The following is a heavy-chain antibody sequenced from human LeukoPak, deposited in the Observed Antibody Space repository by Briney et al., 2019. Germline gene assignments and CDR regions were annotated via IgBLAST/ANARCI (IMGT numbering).Heavy chain of an antibody. CDR1: GFNFGTYS. D-gene: IGHD3-22*01. J-gene: IGHJ3*02. Sequence: PGGSLRLSCAASGFNFGTYSMNWVRQAPGKGLEWVSYISSSGSTMYYADSVKGRFTISRDNAKNSLYLQMSSLRAEDTAVFYCARIFDSSGYPDDAFDIWGQGTMVTVSS. CDR3: ARIFDSSGYPDDAFDI. CDR2: ISSSGSTM. V-gene: IGHV3-48*01.